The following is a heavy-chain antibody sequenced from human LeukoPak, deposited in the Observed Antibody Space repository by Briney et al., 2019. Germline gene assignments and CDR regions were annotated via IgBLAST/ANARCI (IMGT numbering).Heavy chain of an antibody. Sequence: GGSLRLSCAASGFTFSSYEMNWVRQAPGKGLEWVAYIQYDGSNEQYADSVKGRFSISRDSSKDILYLQMNSLRAEDTAVYYCAKDRCSNGIGCYYYYMDVWGKGTTVTISS. J-gene: IGHJ6*03. D-gene: IGHD2-8*01. V-gene: IGHV3-30*02. CDR1: GFTFSSYE. CDR2: IQYDGSNE. CDR3: AKDRCSNGIGCYYYYMDV.